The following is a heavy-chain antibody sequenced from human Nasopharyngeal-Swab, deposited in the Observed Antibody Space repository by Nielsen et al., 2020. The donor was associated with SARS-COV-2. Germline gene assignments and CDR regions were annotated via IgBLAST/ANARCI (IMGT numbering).Heavy chain of an antibody. CDR1: GYSFTTYW. CDR3: ARPMRPMGHYYFGMDV. Sequence: GESLNISWECSGYSFTTYWIGWVHQMPGKGLEWMGIIYPGDSNTRYSPSFQGQVTISVDKYSSTAYLQWSSLKASDSAIYFCARPMRPMGHYYFGMDVCGLVTPVTVSS. CDR2: IYPGDSNT. J-gene: IGHJ6*01. V-gene: IGHV5-51*07. D-gene: IGHD1-26*01.